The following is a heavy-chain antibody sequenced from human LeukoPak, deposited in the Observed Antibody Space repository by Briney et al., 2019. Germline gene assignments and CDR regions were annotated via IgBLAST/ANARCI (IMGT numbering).Heavy chain of an antibody. CDR2: ISSSSSYI. CDR3: ANLRLLGFDS. CDR1: GFTFSSYS. J-gene: IGHJ4*02. V-gene: IGHV3-21*01. Sequence: GGSLRLSCSASGFTFSSYSMNWVRQAPGKGLEWVSSISSSSSYIYYADSVKGRFTISRDNAKNSLYLQMNSLRAEDTAVYYCANLRLLGFDSWGQGTLVTVSS. D-gene: IGHD2-21*02.